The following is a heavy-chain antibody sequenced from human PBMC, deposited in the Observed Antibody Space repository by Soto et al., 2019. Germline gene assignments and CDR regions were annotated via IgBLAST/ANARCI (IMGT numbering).Heavy chain of an antibody. D-gene: IGHD3-22*01. V-gene: IGHV3-49*04. J-gene: IGHJ4*02. CDR3: TREDYYDSSGPHFDY. Sequence: LRLSCTASGFTFGDYAMSWVRQAPGKGLEWVGFIRSKAYGGTTEYAASVKGRFTISRDDSKSIAYLQMNSLKTEDTAVYYCTREDYYDSSGPHFDYWGQGTLVTVSS. CDR1: GFTFGDYA. CDR2: IRSKAYGGTT.